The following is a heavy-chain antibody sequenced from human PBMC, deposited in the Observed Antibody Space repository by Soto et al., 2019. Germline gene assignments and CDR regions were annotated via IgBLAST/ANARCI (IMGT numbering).Heavy chain of an antibody. J-gene: IGHJ4*02. Sequence: GESLKISCNGSGYSFTSYWIGWVRQMPGKGLEWMGIIYPGDSDTRYSPSFQGQVTISADKSISTAYLQWSSLKASDTAMYYCARSKYSSGSSFGYWGQCTLVTVSS. CDR3: ARSKYSSGSSFGY. V-gene: IGHV5-51*01. CDR1: GYSFTSYW. D-gene: IGHD3-22*01. CDR2: IYPGDSDT.